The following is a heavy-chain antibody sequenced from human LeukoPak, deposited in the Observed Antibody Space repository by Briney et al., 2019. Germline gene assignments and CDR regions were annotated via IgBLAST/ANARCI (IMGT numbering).Heavy chain of an antibody. CDR3: ARITGYSSSWYNDY. J-gene: IGHJ4*02. CDR1: GGSFSGYY. CDR2: INHSGST. D-gene: IGHD6-13*01. Sequence: SETLSLTCAVYGGSFSGYYWSWIRQPPGKGLEWIGEINHSGSTNYNPSLKSRVTISVDTSKNQFSLKLSSVTAADTAVYYCARITGYSSSWYNDYWGQGTLVTVSS. V-gene: IGHV4-34*01.